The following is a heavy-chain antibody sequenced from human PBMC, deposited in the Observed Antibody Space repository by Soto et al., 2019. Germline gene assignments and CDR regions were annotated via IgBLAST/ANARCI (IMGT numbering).Heavy chain of an antibody. CDR1: GFTFSSYA. V-gene: IGHV3-23*01. CDR2: ISGSGVST. CDR3: AKVGKIAAAGNKYFDY. J-gene: IGHJ4*02. D-gene: IGHD6-13*01. Sequence: EVQLLESGGGLVQPGGSLRLSCAASGFTFSSYAMSWVRQAPGKGLEWVSAISGSGVSTYYADSVKGRFTISRDNSKNTLYLQMNSLRAEDTAVYYCAKVGKIAAAGNKYFDYWGQGTLVTVSS.